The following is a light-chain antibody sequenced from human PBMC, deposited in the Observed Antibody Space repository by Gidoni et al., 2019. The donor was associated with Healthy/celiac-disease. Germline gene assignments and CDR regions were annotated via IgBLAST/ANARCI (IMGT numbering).Light chain of an antibody. CDR3: QQFNSYPPLLT. CDR1: QGISSA. J-gene: IGKJ4*01. V-gene: IGKV1-13*02. CDR2: DAS. Sequence: AIQLTQSPSSLSASVVDRVTITCRASQGISSALAWYQQKPGKAPKLLIYDASSLESGVPSRFSGSGSGTDFTLTISSLQPEDFATYYCQQFNSYPPLLTFGGGTKVEIK.